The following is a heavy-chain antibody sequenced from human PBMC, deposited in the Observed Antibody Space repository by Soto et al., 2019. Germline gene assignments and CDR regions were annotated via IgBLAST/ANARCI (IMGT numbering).Heavy chain of an antibody. D-gene: IGHD5-12*01. Sequence: QVQLQQWGAGLLKPSETLSLNYAVTGGSLSGYYWSWIRQPPGKGLEWIGEVKDGGHTNYSPSRRGRVTISSDTSNTQFSLRLNSVTAADTGVYYCARGQEGVVATHWDQGSLVTVSS. J-gene: IGHJ4*02. CDR3: ARGQEGVVATH. CDR1: GGSLSGYY. V-gene: IGHV4-34*01. CDR2: VKDGGHT.